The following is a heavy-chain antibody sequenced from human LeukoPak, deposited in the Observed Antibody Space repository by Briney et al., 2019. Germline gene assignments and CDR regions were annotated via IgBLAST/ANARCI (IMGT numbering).Heavy chain of an antibody. J-gene: IGHJ4*02. D-gene: IGHD3-22*01. CDR2: INTNTGNP. Sequence: ASVKVSCKAFGYTLSSYGISWLRQAPGQGLEWMGWINTNTGNPTYAQGFTGRFVFSLDTSVSTAYLQISSLKAEDTAVYYCARVYYDRRIDYWGQGTLVTVSS. CDR1: GYTLSSYG. V-gene: IGHV7-4-1*02. CDR3: ARVYYDRRIDY.